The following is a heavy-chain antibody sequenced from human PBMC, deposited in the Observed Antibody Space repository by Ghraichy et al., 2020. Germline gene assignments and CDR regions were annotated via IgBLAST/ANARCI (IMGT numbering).Heavy chain of an antibody. CDR1: GFTFRSYW. V-gene: IGHV3-7*03. D-gene: IGHD2-2*01. Sequence: LSLTCAASGFTFRSYWMSWFRQAPEKGLEWVANIKQDGNEKYYVDSVKGRFTISRDNAKKSLFLQMDSLRGEDTAVYYCARDFYGFPLVVVPAASAYWGQGTLVTVTS. CDR3: ARDFYGFPLVVVPAASAY. J-gene: IGHJ4*02. CDR2: IKQDGNEK.